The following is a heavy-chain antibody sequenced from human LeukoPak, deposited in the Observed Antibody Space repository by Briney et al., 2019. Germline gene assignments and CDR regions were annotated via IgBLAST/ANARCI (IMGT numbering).Heavy chain of an antibody. CDR2: IYSSGST. D-gene: IGHD3-10*01. CDR1: GGSISSGSYH. Sequence: SQTLSLTCTVSGGSISSGSYHWSWIRQPAGKGLEWIGHIYSSGSTNYNPSLKSRVTISVDTSKNQFSLKLNSVTAADTAVYYCARDPIVMVRGGSSREMPATSGGFDYWGQGTLVSVST. CDR3: ARDPIVMVRGGSSREMPATSGGFDY. V-gene: IGHV4-61*09. J-gene: IGHJ4*02.